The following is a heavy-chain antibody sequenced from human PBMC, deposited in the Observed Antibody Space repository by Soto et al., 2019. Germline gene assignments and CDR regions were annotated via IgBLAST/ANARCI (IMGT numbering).Heavy chain of an antibody. V-gene: IGHV4-31*03. Sequence: SETLSLTCTVSGGSISSCGYYWSWIRQHPGKGLEWIGYIYYSGSTYYNPSLKSRVTISVDTSKNQFSLKLSSVTAADTAVYYCARTLRDPLYYYMDVWGKGTTVTVSS. D-gene: IGHD3-10*01. CDR2: IYYSGST. CDR1: GGSISSCGYY. CDR3: ARTLRDPLYYYMDV. J-gene: IGHJ6*03.